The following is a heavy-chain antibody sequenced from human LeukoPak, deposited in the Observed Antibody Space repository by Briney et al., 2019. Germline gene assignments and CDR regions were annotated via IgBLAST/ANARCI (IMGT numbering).Heavy chain of an antibody. D-gene: IGHD3-3*01. CDR2: ISSSGSTI. J-gene: IGHJ4*02. CDR3: ARGASFVFD. Sequence: GGSLRLSCAASGFTFSSYEMNWVRQAPGKGLEWVSYISSSGSTIYYADSVKGRFTISRDNAKNSLYLQMNSLRAEDTADYYCARGASFVFDWGQGTLVTVSS. CDR1: GFTFSSYE. V-gene: IGHV3-48*03.